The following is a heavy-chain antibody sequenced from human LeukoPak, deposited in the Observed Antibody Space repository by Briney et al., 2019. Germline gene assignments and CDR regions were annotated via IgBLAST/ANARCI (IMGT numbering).Heavy chain of an antibody. CDR1: GYSISSGYY. V-gene: IGHV4-38-2*02. CDR3: ARDPYNTAMGTPYMDV. D-gene: IGHD5-18*01. Sequence: PSGTLSLTCTVSGYSISSGYYWGWIRQPPGKGLEWIGSIYHSGSTYYNPSLKSRVTISVDTSKNQFSLKLSSVTAADTAVYYCARDPYNTAMGTPYMDVWGKGTTVTVSS. J-gene: IGHJ6*03. CDR2: IYHSGST.